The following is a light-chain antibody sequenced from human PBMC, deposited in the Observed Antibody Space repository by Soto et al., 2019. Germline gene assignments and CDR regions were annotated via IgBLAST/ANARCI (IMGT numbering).Light chain of an antibody. CDR1: QSIRRR. Sequence: DIQMAQSPSTLSASVGGRVTITCRASQSIRRRLAWYQQKPGKAPNLLIYDASSLESGVPSRFSGGGSGTEFTITISSLQPEDFATYYCQQYNTYPWTFGQGTKVELK. CDR2: DAS. CDR3: QQYNTYPWT. V-gene: IGKV1-5*01. J-gene: IGKJ1*01.